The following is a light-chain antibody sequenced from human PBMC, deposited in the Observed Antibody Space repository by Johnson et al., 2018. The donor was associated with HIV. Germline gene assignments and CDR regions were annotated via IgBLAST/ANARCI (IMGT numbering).Light chain of an antibody. CDR1: SSNIGNNY. CDR2: DNN. J-gene: IGLJ1*01. CDR3: GTWDSSLRVGF. V-gene: IGLV1-51*01. Sequence: QSVLTQPPSVSAAPGQTVTISCSGSSSNIGNNYVSWYQQLPGRAPKLLIYDNNKRPSGIPDRFSGSKSGTSATLGITGLQTGDEAEYYCGTWDSSLRVGFFGTGTKVTVL.